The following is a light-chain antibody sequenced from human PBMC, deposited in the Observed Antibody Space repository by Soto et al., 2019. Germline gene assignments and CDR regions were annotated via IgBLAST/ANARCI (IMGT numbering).Light chain of an antibody. V-gene: IGLV2-11*01. J-gene: IGLJ1*01. Sequence: QSALTQPRSVSGSPGQSVTISCTGTSIDVGGYNFVSWYQHHPGKAPKLMIYDVSKRPSGVPDRFSGSKSGNTASLTISGLQAEDEADYYCCSYAGSYTWVFGTGTKLTVL. CDR2: DVS. CDR3: CSYAGSYTWV. CDR1: SIDVGGYNF.